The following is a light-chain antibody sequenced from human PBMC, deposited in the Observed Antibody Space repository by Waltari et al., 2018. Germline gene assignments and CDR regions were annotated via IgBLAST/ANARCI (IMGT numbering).Light chain of an antibody. J-gene: IGKJ2*01. V-gene: IGKV2-28*01. CDR3: MQALQTPYT. CDR2: LGL. Sequence: DIVMTQSPLSLPVTPGEPASISCRSSQSLLHSNGYNYLDWYLPKPGQSPQLLIYLGLNRGSGVPDRCRGSGSGTDFTLKISRVEAGDVGVYDCMQALQTPYTFGQGTKMAI. CDR1: QSLLHSNGYNY.